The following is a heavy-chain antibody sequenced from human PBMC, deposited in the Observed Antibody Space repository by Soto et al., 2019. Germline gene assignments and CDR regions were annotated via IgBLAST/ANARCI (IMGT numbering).Heavy chain of an antibody. J-gene: IGHJ4*02. CDR3: ATLLKGDY. Sequence: SETLSLTCTVSGGSISSSSYYWGWIRQPPGNGLEWIGNIYHSGSTYYNPSLKSRVTISVDTSKNQFSLKLSSVTAADTAVYYCATLLKGDYWGQGTLVTVSS. D-gene: IGHD2-15*01. CDR1: GGSISSSSYY. V-gene: IGHV4-39*01. CDR2: IYHSGST.